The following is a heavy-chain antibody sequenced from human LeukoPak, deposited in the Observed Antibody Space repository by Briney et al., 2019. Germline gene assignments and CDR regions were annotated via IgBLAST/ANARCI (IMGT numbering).Heavy chain of an antibody. Sequence: GGSLRLSCAASGFRFNTYEMNWVRQAPGKGPEWIAYISVGGSDEDYADSVKGRFTISRDNAKNSLFLQMNSLRVEDTAVYYCARDVGFNNGWPAWGQGTLVTVSS. V-gene: IGHV3-48*03. D-gene: IGHD6-19*01. CDR1: GFRFNTYE. CDR2: ISVGGSDE. CDR3: ARDVGFNNGWPA. J-gene: IGHJ5*02.